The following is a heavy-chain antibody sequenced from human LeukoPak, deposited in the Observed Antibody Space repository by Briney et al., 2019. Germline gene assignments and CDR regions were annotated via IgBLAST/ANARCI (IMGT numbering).Heavy chain of an antibody. Sequence: GASVKVSCKASGYTFTSYGISWVRQAPGQGLEGMGWISAYNGNTNYAQKLQGRDTMTTDTSTSTAYMELRSLRSDDTAVYYCARNPPYYYGSGSYYGGFDYWGQGTLVTVSS. CDR3: ARNPPYYYGSGSYYGGFDY. V-gene: IGHV1-18*04. J-gene: IGHJ4*02. D-gene: IGHD3-10*01. CDR1: GYTFTSYG. CDR2: ISAYNGNT.